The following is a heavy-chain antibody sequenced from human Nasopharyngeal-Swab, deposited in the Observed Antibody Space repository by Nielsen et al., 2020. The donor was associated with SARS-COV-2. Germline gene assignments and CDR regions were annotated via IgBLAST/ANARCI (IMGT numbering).Heavy chain of an antibody. D-gene: IGHD5-18*01. CDR2: IYYSGST. J-gene: IGHJ4*02. Sequence: SETLSLTCTVSGGSISSSSYYWGWIRQPPGKGLEWIGSIYYSGSTYYNPSLKSRVTISVDTSKSQFSLKLSSVTAADTAVYYCARGGGYSYGAIDYWGQGTLVTVSS. CDR3: ARGGGYSYGAIDY. CDR1: GGSISSSSYY. V-gene: IGHV4-39*01.